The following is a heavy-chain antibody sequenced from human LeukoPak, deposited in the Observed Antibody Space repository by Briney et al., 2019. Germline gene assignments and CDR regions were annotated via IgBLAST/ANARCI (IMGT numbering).Heavy chain of an antibody. Sequence: SVKVSCKASGGTFSSYANSWVRQAPGQGLEWMGGIIPIFGTANYAQKFQGRVTITADESTSTAYMELSSLRSEDTAVYYCARGVPWFGESYFDYWGQGTLVTVSS. D-gene: IGHD3-10*01. J-gene: IGHJ4*02. CDR2: IIPIFGTA. CDR1: GGTFSSYA. V-gene: IGHV1-69*13. CDR3: ARGVPWFGESYFDY.